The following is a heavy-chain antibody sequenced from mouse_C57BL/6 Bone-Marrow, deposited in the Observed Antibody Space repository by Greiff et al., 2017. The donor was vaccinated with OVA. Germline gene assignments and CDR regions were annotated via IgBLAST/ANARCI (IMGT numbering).Heavy chain of an antibody. J-gene: IGHJ3*01. V-gene: IGHV1-59*01. Sequence: QVQLQQPGAELVRPGTSVKLSCKASGYTFTSYWMHWVKQRPGQGLEWIGVIDPSDSYTNYNHKFKGKATLTVDTSSSTAYMQLSSLTSEDSAVYYCARTPSWGQGTLVTVSA. CDR1: GYTFTSYW. CDR2: IDPSDSYT. CDR3: ARTPS.